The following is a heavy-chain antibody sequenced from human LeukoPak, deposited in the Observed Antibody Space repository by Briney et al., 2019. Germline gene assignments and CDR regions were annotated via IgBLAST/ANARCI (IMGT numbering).Heavy chain of an antibody. D-gene: IGHD5-18*01. CDR3: ARVGRGYSYGPFDS. J-gene: IGHJ4*02. V-gene: IGHV4-59*01. CDR1: GGSISSYY. CDR2: IYYSGST. Sequence: PSETLSLTCTVSGGSISSYYWSRIRQPPGKGLEWIGYIYYSGSTNYNPSLKSRVTISVDTSKNQFSLKLNSVTAADTAVYYCARVGRGYSYGPFDSWGQGTLVTVSS.